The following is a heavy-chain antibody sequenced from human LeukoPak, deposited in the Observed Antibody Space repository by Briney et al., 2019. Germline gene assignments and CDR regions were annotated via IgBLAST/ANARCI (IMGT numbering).Heavy chain of an antibody. D-gene: IGHD3-3*01. CDR1: GFTGSCNY. Sequence: PGGSLGLSCAASGFTGSCNYMIWVRQAPGKGLEWVGRIKSKTDGGTTDYAAPVKCRFTISRDDSKNTLYLQMNSLKTEDTAVYYCTTVGSGYHYGDYWGQGTLVTVSS. CDR3: TTVGSGYHYGDY. V-gene: IGHV3-15*01. J-gene: IGHJ4*02. CDR2: IKSKTDGGTT.